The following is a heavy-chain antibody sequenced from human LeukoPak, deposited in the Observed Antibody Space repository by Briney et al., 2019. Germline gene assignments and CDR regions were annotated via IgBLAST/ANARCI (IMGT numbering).Heavy chain of an antibody. CDR2: ISSSGSTI. CDR1: GFTFSSYE. D-gene: IGHD4-17*01. V-gene: IGHV3-48*03. J-gene: IGHJ6*02. CDR3: AREGRRDDYGDCGHYYYYGMDV. Sequence: GGSLRLSCAASGFTFSSYEMDWVRQAPGKGLEWVSYISSSGSTIYYADSVKGRFTISRDNAKNSLYLQMNSLRAEDTAVYYCAREGRRDDYGDCGHYYYYGMDVWGQGTTVTVSS.